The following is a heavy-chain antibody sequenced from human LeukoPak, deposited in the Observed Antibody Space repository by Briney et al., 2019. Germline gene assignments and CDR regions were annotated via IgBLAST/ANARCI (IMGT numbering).Heavy chain of an antibody. J-gene: IGHJ2*01. CDR2: IYYTGTT. CDR1: GASISAYY. D-gene: IGHD3-22*01. CDR3: ARDYDNSGLRHFDL. Sequence: SETLSLTCTVSGASISAYYWSWIRQPPGRGLEWIGYIYYTGTTKYNPSLTSRVTISVDTSKSQFSVKLSSVTAADTAVYYCARDYDNSGLRHFDLWGRGTLVTVSS. V-gene: IGHV4-59*01.